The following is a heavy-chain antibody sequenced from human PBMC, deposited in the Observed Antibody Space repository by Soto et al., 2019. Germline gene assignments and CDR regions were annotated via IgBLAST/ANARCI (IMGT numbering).Heavy chain of an antibody. V-gene: IGHV5-10-1*01. D-gene: IGHD6-13*01. J-gene: IGHJ5*02. CDR2: IDPSDSYT. CDR1: GYTFSNYW. Sequence: PGDSLKISCKGSGYTFSNYWINWVLQIPGKGLEWMGRIDPSDSYTKYGPSFQGHVTISADKSISTAYLQWSSLKASDTAMYYCGRLRNPSNSWLYFDPWGQGTLVTVSS. CDR3: GRLRNPSNSWLYFDP.